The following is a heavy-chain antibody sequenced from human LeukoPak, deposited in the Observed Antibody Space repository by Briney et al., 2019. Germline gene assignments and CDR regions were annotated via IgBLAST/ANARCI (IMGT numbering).Heavy chain of an antibody. J-gene: IGHJ4*02. V-gene: IGHV3-30-3*01. CDR2: ISYDGSNK. D-gene: IGHD1-26*01. CDR3: ARDPPEDSGSYSYYFDY. Sequence: GGSLRLSCAASGFTFSSYAMHWVRQAPGKGLEWVAVISYDGSNKYYADSVKGRFTISRDNSKNTLYLQMNSLRAEDTAVYYCARDPPEDSGSYSYYFDYWGQGTLVTVSS. CDR1: GFTFSSYA.